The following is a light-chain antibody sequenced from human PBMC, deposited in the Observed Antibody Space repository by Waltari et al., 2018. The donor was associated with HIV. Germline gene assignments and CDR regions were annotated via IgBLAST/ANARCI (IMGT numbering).Light chain of an antibody. J-gene: IGLJ3*02. V-gene: IGLV3-25*03. CDR2: KDS. Sequence: SYKLTQTPSVSVSPGQTARINCSRGSLPKKYSSWYRQKPGQAPGLLTHKDSERPSGIPERISGSRSGTGVTLTISGVQAEDEGDYYCQSTDHDGTWVFGGGTKLTVL. CDR1: SLPKKY. CDR3: QSTDHDGTWV.